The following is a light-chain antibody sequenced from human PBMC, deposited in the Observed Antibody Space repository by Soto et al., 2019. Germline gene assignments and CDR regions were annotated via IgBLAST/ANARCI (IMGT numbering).Light chain of an antibody. CDR2: GAS. CDR3: QQYGSSPPYT. V-gene: IGKV3-20*01. J-gene: IGKJ2*01. Sequence: EIVLTQSPGTLSLSPGERATLSCRASQSVSSSYLAWYQHKPGQAPRLLIYGASNRATGIPDRFSGSGSGTDFTLTISRLEPEDCAVYYCQQYGSSPPYTFGQGTKLEIK. CDR1: QSVSSSY.